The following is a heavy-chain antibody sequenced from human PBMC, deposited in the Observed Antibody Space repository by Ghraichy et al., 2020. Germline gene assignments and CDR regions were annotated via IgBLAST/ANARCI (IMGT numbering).Heavy chain of an antibody. CDR1: GFSFSDYA. D-gene: IGHD3-16*01. CDR2: LSFAGLTE. J-gene: IGHJ6*02. Sequence: GESLNISCVSSGFSFSDYAFYWVRRAPGKGLEWVATLSFAGLTEYYADSVKGRSTISRDNSNNTVYLQMNSLRADDSAVYYCARGGRRRAYTGMDVWGQGTTVTVSS. V-gene: IGHV3-33*05. CDR3: ARGGRRRAYTGMDV.